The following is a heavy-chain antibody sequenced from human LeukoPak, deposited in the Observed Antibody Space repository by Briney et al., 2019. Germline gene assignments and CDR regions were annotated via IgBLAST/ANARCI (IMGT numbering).Heavy chain of an antibody. V-gene: IGHV4-59*01. CDR2: IHNSGTS. CDR3: ASWRGYRGYDYGFDY. CDR1: DDSISDYY. D-gene: IGHD5-12*01. Sequence: SETLSLTCTVSDDSISDYYRGWIRQPPGRGLEWIGYIHNSGTSTYNLSLKSRVTISADTSKNQFSLKLNSMTTADTAVYYCASWRGYRGYDYGFDYWGQGTLVTVSS. J-gene: IGHJ4*02.